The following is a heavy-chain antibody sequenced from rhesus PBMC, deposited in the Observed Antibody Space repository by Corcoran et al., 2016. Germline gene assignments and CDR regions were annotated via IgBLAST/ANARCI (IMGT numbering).Heavy chain of an antibody. CDR1: GFSLSTGGLG. Sequence: QVTLKESGPALVNPTQTLTLTCTFSGFSLSTGGLGVGWIRQPSRKTLEWLAHIYWDDDKRYSTSLTSRLTISKDTSKNQVVLTLTNMDPMDTATYYCARRRIVGTIYSHFDYWGQGVLVTVSS. V-gene: IGHV2-1*01. CDR3: ARRRIVGTIYSHFDY. D-gene: IGHD1-44*01. J-gene: IGHJ4*01. CDR2: IYWDDDK.